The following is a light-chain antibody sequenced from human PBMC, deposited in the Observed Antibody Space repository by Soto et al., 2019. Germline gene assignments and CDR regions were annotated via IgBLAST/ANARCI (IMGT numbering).Light chain of an antibody. CDR3: QHYGGSPVT. CDR1: QSLNTIY. J-gene: IGKJ1*01. Sequence: EIVLTQSPVTLSLSPGERATLSCSASQSLNTIYLAWYQQKPGQAPRLVIYNASRRATGIPDRFSGSGSGTDFTLTISGLEPEDFATYYCQHYGGSPVTFGQGTKVEIK. V-gene: IGKV3-20*01. CDR2: NAS.